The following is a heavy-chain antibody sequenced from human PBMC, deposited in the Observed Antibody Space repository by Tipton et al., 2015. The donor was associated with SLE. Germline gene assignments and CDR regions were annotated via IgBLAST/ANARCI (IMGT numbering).Heavy chain of an antibody. Sequence: TLSLTCAVSGDSITSYYWSWIRQPAGKGLEWIGRIDITGSTNYSPSLKSRVTMSVDTSKNQFSLKLNSVTASDTAVYYCARGSVTIFGVAYYYYGLDVWGQGTTVTVSS. CDR2: IDITGST. CDR3: ARGSVTIFGVAYYYYGLDV. CDR1: GDSITSYY. J-gene: IGHJ6*02. D-gene: IGHD3-3*01. V-gene: IGHV4-4*07.